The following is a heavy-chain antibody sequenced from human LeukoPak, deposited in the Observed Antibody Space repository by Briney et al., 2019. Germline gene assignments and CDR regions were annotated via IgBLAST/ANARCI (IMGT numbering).Heavy chain of an antibody. D-gene: IGHD2/OR15-2a*01. CDR3: AKKWDSITASLREYEAFDI. Sequence: GGSLRLSCAASGFTFDKFAITWVRQPPGKGLEWIAIINGSGRSTYYADSVKGRFTIFRDNSKNTLYLQMNSLRGEDSAVYYCAKKWDSITASLREYEAFDIWGQGTMVTVSS. V-gene: IGHV3-23*01. J-gene: IGHJ3*02. CDR1: GFTFDKFA. CDR2: INGSGRST.